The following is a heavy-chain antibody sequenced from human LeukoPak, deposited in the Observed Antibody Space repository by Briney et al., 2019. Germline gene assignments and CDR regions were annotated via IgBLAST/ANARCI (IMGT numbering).Heavy chain of an antibody. J-gene: IGHJ4*02. CDR1: GGSFSGYY. CDR2: INHSGST. V-gene: IGHV4-34*01. CDR3: ARGYGSGNYYPKDY. D-gene: IGHD3-10*01. Sequence: SETLSLTCAVYGGSFSGYYWSWIRQPPGKGLEWIGEINHSGSTNYNPSLKSRVTISIDTSKNQWSLKLTSVTAADTAVYYCARGYGSGNYYPKDYWGQGTLVSVSS.